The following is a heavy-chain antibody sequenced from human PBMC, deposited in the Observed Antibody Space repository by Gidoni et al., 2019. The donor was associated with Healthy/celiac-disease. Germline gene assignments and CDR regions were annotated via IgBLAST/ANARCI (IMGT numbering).Heavy chain of an antibody. CDR1: GFTVSSNY. Sequence: EVQLVESGGGVVQPGGSLRLSCAASGFTVSSNYMSWVRQAPGKGLEWGSVIYSGGSTYSADSVKGRFTISRDNSKNTLYLQMNSLRAEDTAVYYCARDGGSYRGFDYWGQGTLVTVSS. CDR2: IYSGGST. CDR3: ARDGGSYRGFDY. D-gene: IGHD1-26*01. J-gene: IGHJ4*02. V-gene: IGHV3-66*02.